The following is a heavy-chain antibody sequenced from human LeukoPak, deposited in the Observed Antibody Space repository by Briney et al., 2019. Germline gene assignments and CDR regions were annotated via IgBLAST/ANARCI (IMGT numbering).Heavy chain of an antibody. Sequence: PSETLSLTCTVSGGSISSGSYYWSWIRQPAGKGLEWIGRIYTSGSTNYNPSLKSRVPISVDTSKNQFSLKLSSVTAADTAVYYCARGRYYGSGSDSFDYWGQGTLVTVSS. CDR2: IYTSGST. J-gene: IGHJ4*02. CDR1: GGSISSGSYY. V-gene: IGHV4-61*02. CDR3: ARGRYYGSGSDSFDY. D-gene: IGHD3-10*01.